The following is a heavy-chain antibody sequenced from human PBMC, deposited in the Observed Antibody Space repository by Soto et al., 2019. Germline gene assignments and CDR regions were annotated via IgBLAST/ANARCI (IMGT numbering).Heavy chain of an antibody. Sequence: GGSLRLSCAASGFTFSSYAMSWVRQAPGKGLEWVSAISGSGGSTYYADSVKGRFTISRDNSKNTLYLQMNSLRAEDTAVYYCAKTWEGYCSGGSCLNDDAFDIWGQGTMVTVSS. J-gene: IGHJ3*02. CDR3: AKTWEGYCSGGSCLNDDAFDI. CDR1: GFTFSSYA. CDR2: ISGSGGST. V-gene: IGHV3-23*01. D-gene: IGHD2-15*01.